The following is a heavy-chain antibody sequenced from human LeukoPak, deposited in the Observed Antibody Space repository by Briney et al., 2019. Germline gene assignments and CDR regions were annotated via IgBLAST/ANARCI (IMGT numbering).Heavy chain of an antibody. Sequence: ASVKVSCKASGYTFTSYAMNWVRQAPGQGLEWTGWINTNTGNPTYAQGFTGRFVFSLDTSVSTAYLQISSLKAEDTAVYYCARGTTETIAVAFNWFDPWGQGTLVTVSS. D-gene: IGHD6-19*01. CDR1: GYTFTSYA. CDR3: ARGTTETIAVAFNWFDP. CDR2: INTNTGNP. V-gene: IGHV7-4-1*02. J-gene: IGHJ5*02.